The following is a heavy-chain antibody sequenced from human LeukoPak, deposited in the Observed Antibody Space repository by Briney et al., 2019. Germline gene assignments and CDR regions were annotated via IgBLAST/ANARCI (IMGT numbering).Heavy chain of an antibody. D-gene: IGHD3-10*01. Sequence: PSETLSLTCTVSGGSISSGSYYWGWIRQPAGKGLEWSGRIYISGSTNYNPSLKTRVTISVYTSKNQFCLKLSSVPAADMAVYYCARQTFRALYFDSCGQGTLVPVSS. V-gene: IGHV4-61*02. CDR2: IYISGST. CDR3: ARQTFRALYFDS. CDR1: GGSISSGSYY. J-gene: IGHJ4*02.